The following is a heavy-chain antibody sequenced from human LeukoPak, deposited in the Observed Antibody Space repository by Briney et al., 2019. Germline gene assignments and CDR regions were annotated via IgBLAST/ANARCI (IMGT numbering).Heavy chain of an antibody. V-gene: IGHV3-48*03. CDR2: ISSSGSTV. CDR1: EFTFSSYE. J-gene: IGHJ4*02. D-gene: IGHD4-17*01. CDR3: ARVVDHDYGDYYLDY. Sequence: GGSLRLSCTVSEFTFSSYEMNWVRQAPGKGLEWVSYISSSGSTVYYADSVKGRFTISRDNAKNSVYLQMNSLRAEDTAVYYCARVVDHDYGDYYLDYWGQGTLVTVSS.